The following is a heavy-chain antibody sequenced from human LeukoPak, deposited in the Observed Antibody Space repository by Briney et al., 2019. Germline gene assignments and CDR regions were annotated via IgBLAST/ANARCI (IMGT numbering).Heavy chain of an antibody. V-gene: IGHV5-51*01. CDR2: IYPGDSDT. Sequence: GEPLKISCKGSGYSFTSYWIGWVRQMPGKGLEWMGIIYPGDSDTRYSPSFQGQVTISADKSISTAYLQWSSLKASDTAMYYCASPQYCSGGSCYYALDIWGQGTMVTVSS. CDR3: ASPQYCSGGSCYYALDI. J-gene: IGHJ3*02. D-gene: IGHD2-15*01. CDR1: GYSFTSYW.